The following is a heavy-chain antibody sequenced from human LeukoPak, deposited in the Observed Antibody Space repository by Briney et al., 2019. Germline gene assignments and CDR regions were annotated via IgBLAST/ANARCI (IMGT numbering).Heavy chain of an antibody. CDR1: GYIFASYV. V-gene: IGHV7-4-1*02. J-gene: IGHJ4*02. Sequence: ASVKVSCKASGYIFASYVLHWVRQAPGQGLEWMGWINTNTGNPTYAQGFTGRFVFSLDTSVSTAYLQISSLKADDTAMYYCARGDYETHGYQTRWGQGTLVTVSS. D-gene: IGHD3-22*01. CDR2: INTNTGNP. CDR3: ARGDYETHGYQTR.